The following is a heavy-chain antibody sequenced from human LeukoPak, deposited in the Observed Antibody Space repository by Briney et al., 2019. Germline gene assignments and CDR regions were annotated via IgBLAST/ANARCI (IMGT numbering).Heavy chain of an antibody. D-gene: IGHD2-2*03. CDR3: ARVWIAVDY. CDR1: GDSISSGDYY. CDR2: ISSSGST. Sequence: PSETLSLTCTVSGDSISSGDYYWSWIRQPAGKGLEWIGRISSSGSTNYNPSLKSRVTISVDTSKNQFSLKLSSVTAADTAVYYCARVWIAVDYWGQGTLVTVSS. J-gene: IGHJ4*02. V-gene: IGHV4-61*02.